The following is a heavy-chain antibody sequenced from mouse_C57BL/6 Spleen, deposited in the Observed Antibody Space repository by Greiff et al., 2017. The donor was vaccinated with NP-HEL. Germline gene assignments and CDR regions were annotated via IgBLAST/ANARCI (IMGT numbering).Heavy chain of an antibody. CDR3: ARTSYGSSPWFAY. V-gene: IGHV5-9*01. CDR2: ISGGGGNT. J-gene: IGHJ3*01. CDR1: GFTFSSYT. Sequence: EVQLVESGGGLVKPGGSLKLSCAASGFTFSSYTMSWVRQTPEKRLEWVATISGGGGNTYYPDSVKGRFTISRDNAKNTLYLQMSSLRSEDTALYYCARTSYGSSPWFAYWGQGTLVTVSA. D-gene: IGHD1-1*01.